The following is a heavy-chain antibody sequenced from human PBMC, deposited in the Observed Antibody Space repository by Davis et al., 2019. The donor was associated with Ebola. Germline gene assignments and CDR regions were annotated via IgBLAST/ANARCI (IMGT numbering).Heavy chain of an antibody. J-gene: IGHJ4*02. V-gene: IGHV1-2*06. D-gene: IGHD1-1*01. CDR1: GYTFTNYY. Sequence: ASVKVSCKASGYTFTNYYMHWVRQAPGQGLEWMGRINPNSGGTNYAQKFQGRVTMTRDTSISTAYMELSRLRSDDTAVYYCASFGQLVESYYFDYWGQGTLVTVSS. CDR3: ASFGQLVESYYFDY. CDR2: INPNSGGT.